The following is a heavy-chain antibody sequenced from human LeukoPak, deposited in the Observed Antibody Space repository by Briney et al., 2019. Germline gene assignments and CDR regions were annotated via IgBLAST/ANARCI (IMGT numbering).Heavy chain of an antibody. CDR1: GGSISSYY. Sequence: SETLSLTCTVSGGSISSYYWNWIRQPPGKGLEWIGYIFYSGSTNYNPSLKSRVTISVDTSKNQFSLKLSSVTAADTAVYYCARAMGAWYYFDYWGQGALVTVSS. V-gene: IGHV4-59*01. CDR2: IFYSGST. J-gene: IGHJ4*02. D-gene: IGHD1-26*01. CDR3: ARAMGAWYYFDY.